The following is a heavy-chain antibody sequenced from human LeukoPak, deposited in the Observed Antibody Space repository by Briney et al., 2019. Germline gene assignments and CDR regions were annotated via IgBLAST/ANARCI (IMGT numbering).Heavy chain of an antibody. J-gene: IGHJ4*02. CDR2: IYCSGST. CDR1: GGSISSYY. CDR3: ARAPLGRYSSGLYAAFDY. D-gene: IGHD6-19*01. Sequence: PSETLSLTCTVSGGSISSYYWSWIRQPPGKGLEWIGYIYCSGSTNYNPSLKSRVTISEDTSQNQFALKLSSVTAADTAVYYCARAPLGRYSSGLYAAFDYWGQGTLVTVPS. V-gene: IGHV4-59*01.